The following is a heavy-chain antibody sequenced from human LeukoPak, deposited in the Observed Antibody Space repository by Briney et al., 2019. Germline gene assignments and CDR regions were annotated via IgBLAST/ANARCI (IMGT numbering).Heavy chain of an antibody. J-gene: IGHJ4*02. CDR1: GFTFDDYV. Sequence: GGSLRLSRAASGFTFDDYVMSWVRQAPGKGREWVSGINWNGGSTNYADSVKGRFTISRDNAKISLYLQMNSLRAEDTALYYCARVIAVGDYGDFYFDYWGQGTLVTVSS. CDR2: INWNGGST. D-gene: IGHD4-17*01. V-gene: IGHV3-20*04. CDR3: ARVIAVGDYGDFYFDY.